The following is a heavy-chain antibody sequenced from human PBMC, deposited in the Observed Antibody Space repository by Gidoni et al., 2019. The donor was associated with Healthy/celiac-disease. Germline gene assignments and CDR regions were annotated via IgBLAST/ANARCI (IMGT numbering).Heavy chain of an antibody. J-gene: IGHJ3*02. CDR2: FEPEDGET. D-gene: IGHD5-12*01. CDR3: ATFGFGGYAYPGAFDI. V-gene: IGHV1-24*01. Sequence: QVQLVQSGAEVKKPGASVKVSCKVSGYTLPELSMHWVRQAPGKGLEWMGGFEPEDGETIYAQKFQGRVTMTEDTSTDTAYMELSSLRSEDTAVYYCATFGFGGYAYPGAFDIWGQGTMVTVSS. CDR1: GYTLPELS.